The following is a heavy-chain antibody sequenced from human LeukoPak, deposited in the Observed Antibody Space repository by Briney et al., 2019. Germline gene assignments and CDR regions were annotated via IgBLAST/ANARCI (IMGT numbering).Heavy chain of an antibody. CDR3: ATHGAAVAGGFDP. Sequence: PSETLSLTCTVSGSSISNSGYYWGWIRQPPGKGLEWIATIYYSGSTYYNPSLKSRVTMSVDTSKNQFYLNLISVTASDTAVYYCATHGAAVAGGFDPWGQGTLVTVSS. D-gene: IGHD6-19*01. CDR2: IYYSGST. J-gene: IGHJ5*02. CDR1: GSSISNSGYY. V-gene: IGHV4-39*01.